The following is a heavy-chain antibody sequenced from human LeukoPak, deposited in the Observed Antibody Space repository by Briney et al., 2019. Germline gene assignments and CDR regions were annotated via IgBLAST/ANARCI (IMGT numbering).Heavy chain of an antibody. CDR3: ARETLGAGGMDV. J-gene: IGHJ6*02. D-gene: IGHD3-16*01. CDR2: INHSGST. CDR1: GGSFSGYY. V-gene: IGHV4-34*01. Sequence: PSETLSLTCAVYGGSFSGYYWSWIRQPPGKGLEWIGEINHSGSTNYNPSLKSRVTISVDTSKNKFSLKLSSVTAADTAVYYCARETLGAGGMDVWGQGTTVTVSS.